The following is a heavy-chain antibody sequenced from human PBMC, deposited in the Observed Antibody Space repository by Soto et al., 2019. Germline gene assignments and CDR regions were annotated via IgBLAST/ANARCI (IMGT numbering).Heavy chain of an antibody. CDR3: AKIGYCSGGSCYFSTRPLTNWFDP. CDR1: GFTFSSYA. V-gene: IGHV3-23*01. CDR2: ISGSGGST. D-gene: IGHD2-15*01. J-gene: IGHJ5*02. Sequence: GGSLRLSCAASGFTFSSYAMSWVRQAPGKGLEWVSAISGSGGSTYYADSVKGRFTISRDNSKNTLYLQMNSLRAEDTAVYYCAKIGYCSGGSCYFSTRPLTNWFDPWGQGTLVTVSS.